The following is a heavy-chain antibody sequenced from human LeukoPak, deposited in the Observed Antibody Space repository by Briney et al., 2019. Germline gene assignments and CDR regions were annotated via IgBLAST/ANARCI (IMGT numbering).Heavy chain of an antibody. CDR1: GGSISSSSYY. CDR2: IYYSGST. D-gene: IGHD3-10*01. Sequence: PSETLSLTCTVSGGSISSSSYYWGWIRQPPGKGLEWIGSIYYSGSTYYNPSLKSRVTISVDTSKNQFSLKLSSVTAADTAVYYCASQYGSGSHESYSFDYWGQGTLVTVSS. CDR3: ASQYGSGSHESYSFDY. V-gene: IGHV4-39*01. J-gene: IGHJ4*02.